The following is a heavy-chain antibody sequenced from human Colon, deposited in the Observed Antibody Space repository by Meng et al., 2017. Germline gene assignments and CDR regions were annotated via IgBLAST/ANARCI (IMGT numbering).Heavy chain of an antibody. J-gene: IGHJ4*02. CDR2: IHYSGSR. CDR1: GGSVSSASYY. CDR3: ARFYGSGTFEVHDY. D-gene: IGHD3-10*01. Sequence: VRLQESGPGLVGPSETLSLTCNVSGGSVSSASYYWSWIRQPPGKGLEWIGLIHYSGSRNYNPSLKSRVTMSVDTSKNQVSLRLTSVTAADTAVYYCARFYGSGTFEVHDYWGQGTLVTVSS. V-gene: IGHV4-61*01.